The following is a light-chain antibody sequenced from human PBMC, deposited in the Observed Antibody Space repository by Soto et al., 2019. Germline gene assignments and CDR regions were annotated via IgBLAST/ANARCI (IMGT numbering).Light chain of an antibody. CDR2: DVT. V-gene: IGLV2-14*03. J-gene: IGLJ3*02. Sequence: QSALTQPASVSGSPGQSITIFCTGTSSDVGGYNYVSWYQQRPGKPPKLMIYDVTNRPSGVSNRFSGSKSGSTASLTISGSQAEDEGDYYCSSYTNRNTVVLGEGTKQTVL. CDR1: SSDVGGYNY. CDR3: SSYTNRNTVV.